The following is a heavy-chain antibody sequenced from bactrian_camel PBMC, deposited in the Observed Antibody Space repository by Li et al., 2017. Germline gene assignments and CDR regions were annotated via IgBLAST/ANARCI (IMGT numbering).Heavy chain of an antibody. CDR2: LSKSGEA. Sequence: QVQLVESGGGSVQAGGSLRLSCVASGSPYTDYCMGWFRQAPGKEREAVAALSKSGEATYANAVKGRFALSRDNAKNTLYLQLNSLKTEDTAMYYCAPRLVSAIYRVYPADNYWGQGTQVTVS. CDR1: GSPYTDYC. D-gene: IGHD2*01. CDR3: APRLVSAIYRVYPADNY. V-gene: IGHV3S57*01. J-gene: IGHJ4*01.